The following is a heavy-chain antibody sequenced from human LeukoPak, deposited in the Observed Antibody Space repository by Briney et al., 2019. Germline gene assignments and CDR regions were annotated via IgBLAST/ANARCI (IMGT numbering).Heavy chain of an antibody. D-gene: IGHD2-15*01. CDR2: ISSSSSTI. J-gene: IGHJ4*02. CDR3: ARDNQYCSGGSCYPGFFDY. CDR1: GFTLSSYS. Sequence: GGSLRLSCAASGFTLSSYSMNWVRQAPGKGREWVSYISSSSSTIYYADSVKGRFTISRDNAKNSLYLQMNSLRAEDTAVYYCARDNQYCSGGSCYPGFFDYWGQGTLVTVSS. V-gene: IGHV3-48*01.